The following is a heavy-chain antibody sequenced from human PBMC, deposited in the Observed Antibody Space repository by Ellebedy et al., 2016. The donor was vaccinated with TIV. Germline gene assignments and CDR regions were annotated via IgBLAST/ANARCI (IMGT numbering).Heavy chain of an antibody. J-gene: IGHJ3*02. CDR1: GFTFTNYW. Sequence: GESLKISXAASGFTFTNYWMHWVRQAPGKGLEWVSAITDNSDSTYYTDSVKGRFTISRDNSRKTLYLQMNSLRADDTAVYYCAKDSSALRYFDSLTPFDIWGQGTMVTVSS. D-gene: IGHD3-9*01. V-gene: IGHV3-23*01. CDR2: ITDNSDST. CDR3: AKDSSALRYFDSLTPFDI.